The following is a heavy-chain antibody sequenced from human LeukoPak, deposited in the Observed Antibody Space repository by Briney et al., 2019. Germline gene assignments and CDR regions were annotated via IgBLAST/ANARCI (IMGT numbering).Heavy chain of an antibody. CDR3: ARDWKTNSFDY. V-gene: IGHV3-33*01. CDR2: IYYDGSNI. D-gene: IGHD1-1*01. CDR1: EFTFTTYG. J-gene: IGHJ4*02. Sequence: GGSQRLSCAASEFTFTTYGMHWVRQAPGKGLEWVAFIYYDGSNIYYADYVKGRFTISRDISKNTLYLQMDSLRAEDTAIYYCARDWKTNSFDYWGQRTQGNVSS.